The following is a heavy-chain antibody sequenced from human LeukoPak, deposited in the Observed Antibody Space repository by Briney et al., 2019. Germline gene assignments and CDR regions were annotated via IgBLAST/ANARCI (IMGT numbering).Heavy chain of an antibody. CDR3: ARGPYMTTVTHFDY. CDR1: GFTVSSNY. J-gene: IGHJ4*02. CDR2: IYSGGST. Sequence: GGSLRLSCAASGFTVSSNYMSWVRRAPGKGLEWVSVIYSGGSTYYADSVKGRFTISRDNSKNTLYLQMNSLRAEDTAVYYCARGPYMTTVTHFDYWGQGTLVTVSS. D-gene: IGHD4-17*01. V-gene: IGHV3-53*01.